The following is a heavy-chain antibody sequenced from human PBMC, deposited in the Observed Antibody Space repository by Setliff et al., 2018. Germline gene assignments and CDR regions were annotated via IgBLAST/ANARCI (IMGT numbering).Heavy chain of an antibody. Sequence: ASVKVSCKASGYTFTSYYMHWVRQAPGQGLEWMGIINPSGGSTSYAQKFQGRVTITRDTSATTAFVELSSLRSDDTAVYFCARGSRPLWGAWGQGTLVTVSS. CDR1: GYTFTSYY. CDR3: ARGSRPLWGA. CDR2: INPSGGST. V-gene: IGHV1-46*01. D-gene: IGHD5-18*01. J-gene: IGHJ5*02.